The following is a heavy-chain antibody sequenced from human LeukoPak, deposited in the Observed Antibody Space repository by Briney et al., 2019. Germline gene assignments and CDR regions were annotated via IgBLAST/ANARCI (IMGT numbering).Heavy chain of an antibody. CDR3: ARVYYYGSGRRFDP. D-gene: IGHD3-10*01. CDR1: GGSFSGYY. V-gene: IGHV4-34*01. J-gene: IGHJ5*02. Sequence: SETLSLTCAVYGGSFSGYYWSWIRQPPGKGLEWIGEINHSGSTDYNPSPMSRVTISVDTSKNQFSLKLSSVTAADTAVYYCARVYYYGSGRRFDPWGQGTLVTVSS. CDR2: INHSGST.